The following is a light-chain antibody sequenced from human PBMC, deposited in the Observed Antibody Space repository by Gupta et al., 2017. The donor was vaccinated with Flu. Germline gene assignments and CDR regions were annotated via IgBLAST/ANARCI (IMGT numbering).Light chain of an antibody. CDR2: AAS. V-gene: IGKV1-12*01. CDR3: QHSNRVPQG. Sequence: DLQMTQSPSSVSASVGDRVTITCRASQGIRNWLAWYQQRPGEAPRLLIYAASSLQSGVPSRFRGSGSGTDCTRVISSLKTEDCATYYCQHSNRVPQGFGPGTKVDIK. CDR1: QGIRNW. J-gene: IGKJ3*01.